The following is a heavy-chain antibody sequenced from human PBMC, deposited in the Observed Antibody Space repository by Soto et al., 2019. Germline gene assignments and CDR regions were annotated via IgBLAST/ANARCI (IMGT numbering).Heavy chain of an antibody. V-gene: IGHV3-23*01. CDR3: ARDHPGGDYLFDY. CDR1: GFTFSNYA. J-gene: IGHJ4*02. D-gene: IGHD4-17*01. CDR2: LSGSGGST. Sequence: PGGSLRLSCAASGFTFSNYAMSWVRQAPGKGLEWVSTLSGSGGSTYYADSVKGRFTISRDNSKNTLYLQMNSLRAEDTAVYYCARDHPGGDYLFDYWGQGTLVTVSS.